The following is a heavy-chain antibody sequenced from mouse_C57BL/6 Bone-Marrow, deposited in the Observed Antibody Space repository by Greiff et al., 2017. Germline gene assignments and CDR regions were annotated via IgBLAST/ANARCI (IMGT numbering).Heavy chain of an antibody. CDR2: IRSKSNKYAT. CDR1: GFSFNTYA. Sequence: EVKLLESGGGLVQPKGSLTLSCAVSGFSFNTYAMNWVRQAPGTGLEWVARIRSKSNKYATYYADSVKDRFTISRDDSESMLYLQMNNMKTEDTAMYYCVRRLLNWGQGTSVTVSS. CDR3: VRRLLN. V-gene: IGHV10-1*01. J-gene: IGHJ4*01. D-gene: IGHD2-13*01.